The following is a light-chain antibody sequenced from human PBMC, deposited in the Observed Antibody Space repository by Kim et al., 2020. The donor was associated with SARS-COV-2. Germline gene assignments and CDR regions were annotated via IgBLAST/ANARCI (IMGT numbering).Light chain of an antibody. CDR1: QSTSRY. CDR3: QQSYSTPYT. V-gene: IGKV1-39*01. CDR2: AAS. J-gene: IGKJ2*01. Sequence: FASVGYRVTITCRARQSTSRYLNWYQQKPGKAPNLLIYAASSLQSGVPSRFSGSGSGTDFTLTISNLQPDDFATYYCQQSYSTPYTFGQWTKLEI.